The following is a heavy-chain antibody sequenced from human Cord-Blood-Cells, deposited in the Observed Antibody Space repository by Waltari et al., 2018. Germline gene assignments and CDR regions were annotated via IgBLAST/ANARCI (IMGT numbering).Heavy chain of an antibody. Sequence: QVQLQESGPGLVKPSETLSLTCTVSGGSISSYYWSWIRQPPGKGLEWIGYIYYSGSTNYNPSLKSRVTISVDTSKNQFSLKLSSVTAADTAVYYCARGSNSGYDLDYWGQGTLVTVSS. CDR2: IYYSGST. CDR3: ARGSNSGYDLDY. CDR1: GGSISSYY. J-gene: IGHJ4*02. V-gene: IGHV4-59*01. D-gene: IGHD5-12*01.